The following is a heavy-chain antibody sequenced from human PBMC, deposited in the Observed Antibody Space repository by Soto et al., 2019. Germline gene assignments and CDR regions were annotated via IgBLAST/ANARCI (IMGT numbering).Heavy chain of an antibody. V-gene: IGHV4-4*02. CDR3: ARVKYDFWSGSAYSLFDY. J-gene: IGHJ4*02. CDR1: SGSISSSNW. CDR2: IYHSGST. Sequence: SETLSLACAVSSGSISSSNWWSWVRQPPGKGLEWIGEIYHSGSTNYNPSPKSRVTISVDKSKNQFSLKLSSVTAADTAVYYCARVKYDFWSGSAYSLFDYWGQGTLVTVSS. D-gene: IGHD3-3*01.